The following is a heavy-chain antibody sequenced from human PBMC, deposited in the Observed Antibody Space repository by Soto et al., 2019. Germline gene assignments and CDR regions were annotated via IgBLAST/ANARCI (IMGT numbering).Heavy chain of an antibody. Sequence: VGSLRLSCAASGFTFSSYAMHWVRQALGKGLEWVAVISYDGSNKYYADSVKGRFTISRDNSKNTLYLQMNSLRAEDTAVYYCARARGWFGELLIPPWFDPWGQGTLVTVSS. CDR1: GFTFSSYA. CDR2: ISYDGSNK. D-gene: IGHD3-10*01. CDR3: ARARGWFGELLIPPWFDP. J-gene: IGHJ5*02. V-gene: IGHV3-30-3*01.